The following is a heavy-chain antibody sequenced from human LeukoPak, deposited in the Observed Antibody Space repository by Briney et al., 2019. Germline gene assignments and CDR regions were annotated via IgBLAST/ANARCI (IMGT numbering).Heavy chain of an antibody. CDR3: TPTGYSDYDLSHPFDY. V-gene: IGHV3-73*01. CDR1: GFTFSGSA. D-gene: IGHD5-12*01. Sequence: GGSLRLSCAASGFTFSGSAMHWVRQASGKGLERVGRIRSKANSYATAYAASVKGRFTISRDDSKNTAYLQMNSLKTEDTAVYYCTPTGYSDYDLSHPFDYWGQGTLVTVSS. CDR2: IRSKANSYAT. J-gene: IGHJ4*02.